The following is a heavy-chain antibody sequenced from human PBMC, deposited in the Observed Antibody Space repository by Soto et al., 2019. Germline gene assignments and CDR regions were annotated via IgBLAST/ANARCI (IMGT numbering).Heavy chain of an antibody. J-gene: IGHJ6*03. CDR1: GFPLRSYG. D-gene: IGHD2-8*01. CDR2: ISYDGSNK. Sequence: GGAPRISCATPGFPLRSYGMPWVPPAPGKGLEWVAVISYDGSNKYYADSVKGRFTISRDNSKNTLYLQMNSLRAEDTAVYYCAKEPMVYAHNYYYYMDVWGKGTTVTVSS. CDR3: AKEPMVYAHNYYYYMDV. V-gene: IGHV3-30*18.